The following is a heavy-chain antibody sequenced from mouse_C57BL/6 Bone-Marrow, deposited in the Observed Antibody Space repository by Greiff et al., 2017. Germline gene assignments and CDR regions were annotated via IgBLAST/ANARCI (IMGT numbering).Heavy chain of an antibody. D-gene: IGHD2-12*01. CDR3: ARRTYHRGFAY. V-gene: IGHV1-81*01. Sequence: VQLQQSGAELARPGASVKLSCKASGYTFTSYGISWVKQGTGQGLEWIGEIYPRSGNTYYNEKFKGKATLTADKSSSTAYMELRSLTSEDSAVYFCARRTYHRGFAYWGQGTLVTVSA. CDR2: IYPRSGNT. CDR1: GYTFTSYG. J-gene: IGHJ3*01.